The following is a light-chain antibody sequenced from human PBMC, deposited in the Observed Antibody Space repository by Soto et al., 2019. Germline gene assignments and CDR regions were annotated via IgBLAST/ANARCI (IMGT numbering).Light chain of an antibody. J-gene: IGKJ1*01. V-gene: IGKV3-20*01. Sequence: EVVMTQSPVTLSVSPGDRATLSCRASQSVSSSYLAWYQQKPGQAPRLLIYGASSRATGIPDRFSGSGSGTDFTLTISRLEPEDFALYYCQQYGSSPTWTFGQGTKVEIK. CDR1: QSVSSSY. CDR3: QQYGSSPTWT. CDR2: GAS.